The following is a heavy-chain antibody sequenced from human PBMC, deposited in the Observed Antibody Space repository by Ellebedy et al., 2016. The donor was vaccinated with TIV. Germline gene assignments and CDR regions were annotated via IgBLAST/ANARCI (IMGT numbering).Heavy chain of an antibody. J-gene: IGHJ4*02. Sequence: GESLKISCAASGFTFSPYAMAWVRQAPGKGLEWVSGIVGSGAVKNADSVKGRFTISRDNSKRTVDLQMRSVRAEDTAVYFCAKDRTSGDGYWVFDSWGQGTMVSVSS. V-gene: IGHV3-23*01. CDR2: IVGSGAV. D-gene: IGHD2-21*02. CDR3: AKDRTSGDGYWVFDS. CDR1: GFTFSPYA.